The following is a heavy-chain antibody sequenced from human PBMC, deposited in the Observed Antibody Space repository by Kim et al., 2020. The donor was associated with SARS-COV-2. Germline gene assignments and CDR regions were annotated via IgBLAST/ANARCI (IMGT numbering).Heavy chain of an antibody. D-gene: IGHD3-3*01. CDR2: IYYSVST. J-gene: IGHJ5*02. CDR1: GGSISSYY. V-gene: IGHV4-59*13. CDR3: ARGALEIFGVVGWFDP. Sequence: SQTLSLTCTVSGGSISSYYWSWIRQPPGKGLEWIGYIYYSVSTNYNPSLKSRVTISVDTSKNQFSLKLSSVTAADTAVYYCARGALEIFGVVGWFDPWGQGTLVTVSS.